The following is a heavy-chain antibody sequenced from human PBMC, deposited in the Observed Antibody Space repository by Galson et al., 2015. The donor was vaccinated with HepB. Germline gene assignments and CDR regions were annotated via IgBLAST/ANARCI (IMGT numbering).Heavy chain of an antibody. CDR2: ISSSSSTI. D-gene: IGHD3-3*01. Sequence: SLRLSCAASGFTFSSYSMNWVRQAPGKGLEWVSCISSSSSTIYYADSVKGRFTISRDNAKNSLYLQMNSLRAEDTAVYYCARPIFGVVIGGYWGQGTLVTVSS. J-gene: IGHJ4*02. CDR1: GFTFSSYS. V-gene: IGHV3-48*01. CDR3: ARPIFGVVIGGY.